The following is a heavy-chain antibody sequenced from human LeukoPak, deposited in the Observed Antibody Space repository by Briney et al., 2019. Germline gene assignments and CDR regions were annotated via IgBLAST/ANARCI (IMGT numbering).Heavy chain of an antibody. J-gene: IGHJ4*02. Sequence: PGRSLRLSCAASGFTFSSYGMHWVRQAPGKGLEWVAVISYDGSNKYYADSVKGRFTISRDNSKNTLYLQMNSLRAEDTAVYYCAKQQGNQWELIFDYWGQGTLVTVSS. D-gene: IGHD1-26*01. CDR3: AKQQGNQWELIFDY. CDR2: ISYDGSNK. V-gene: IGHV3-30*18. CDR1: GFTFSSYG.